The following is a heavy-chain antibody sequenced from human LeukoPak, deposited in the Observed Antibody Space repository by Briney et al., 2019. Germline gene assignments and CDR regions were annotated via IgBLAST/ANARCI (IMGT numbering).Heavy chain of an antibody. CDR3: AKGYCSGGSCNNWFDP. Sequence: SETLSLTCAVSGGSISSSNWWSWVRQPPGKGLEWIGEIYHSGSTNYNPSLKSRVTISVDKSKNQISLKLSPVTAADTAVYYCAKGYCSGGSCNNWFDPWGQGTLVTVSS. CDR1: GGSISSSNW. D-gene: IGHD2-15*01. CDR2: IYHSGST. V-gene: IGHV4-4*02. J-gene: IGHJ5*02.